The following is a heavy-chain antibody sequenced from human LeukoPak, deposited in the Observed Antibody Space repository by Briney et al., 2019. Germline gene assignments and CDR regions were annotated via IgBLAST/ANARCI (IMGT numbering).Heavy chain of an antibody. CDR2: IRYDGSNK. CDR1: GFTFSSYG. CDR3: ARMAILDDYMDV. Sequence: GGSLRLSCAASGFTFSSYGMHWVRQAPGKGLEWVAFIRYDGSNKYYADSVKGRFTISRDNSKNSLYLQMNSLRAEDTAVYYCARMAILDDYMDVWGKGTTVTVSS. J-gene: IGHJ6*03. D-gene: IGHD1-1*01. V-gene: IGHV3-30*02.